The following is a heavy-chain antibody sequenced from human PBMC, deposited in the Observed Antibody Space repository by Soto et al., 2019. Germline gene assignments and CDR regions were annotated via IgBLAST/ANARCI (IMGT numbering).Heavy chain of an antibody. D-gene: IGHD3-3*01. Sequence: QVQLQQWGAGLLKPSETLSLTCAVYGGSFSGYYWSWIRHPPGKGLEWIGEINHSGSTNYNPSLKSRVTISVDTSKNQFSLKLSFVTAADTAVYYCARGPHNYDFWSGYFLKSYYYGMDVWGQGTTVTVSS. J-gene: IGHJ6*02. CDR1: GGSFSGYY. CDR2: INHSGST. V-gene: IGHV4-34*01. CDR3: ARGPHNYDFWSGYFLKSYYYGMDV.